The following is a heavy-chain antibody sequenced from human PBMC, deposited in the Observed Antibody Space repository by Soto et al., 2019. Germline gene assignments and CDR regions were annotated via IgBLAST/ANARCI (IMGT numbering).Heavy chain of an antibody. V-gene: IGHV4-61*01. CDR2: IYYSGST. Sequence: KPSETLSLTCTVSGGSVSSSYYYWSWIRQPPGKGLEWIGYIYYSGSTNCNPSLKSRVTISIDMSKNQFSLNLSSVTAADTAVYYCATGSSGWYVDFDCWGQGTLVTVSS. J-gene: IGHJ4*02. D-gene: IGHD6-19*01. CDR1: GGSVSSSYYY. CDR3: ATGSSGWYVDFDC.